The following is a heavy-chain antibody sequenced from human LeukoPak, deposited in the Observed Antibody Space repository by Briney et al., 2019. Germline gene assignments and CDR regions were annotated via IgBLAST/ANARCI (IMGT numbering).Heavy chain of an antibody. CDR1: GGSISTYY. CDR3: AKSDGSGNYFDY. Sequence: KPSETLSLTCTVSGGSISTYYWNWIRQPPGKGLEWIGYVHYSGNTNYNPSLKSRVTISLDTSKNQFSVKLTSVTAADTAMYYCAKSDGSGNYFDYWGQGALVAVSS. CDR2: VHYSGNT. D-gene: IGHD3-10*01. J-gene: IGHJ4*02. V-gene: IGHV4-59*01.